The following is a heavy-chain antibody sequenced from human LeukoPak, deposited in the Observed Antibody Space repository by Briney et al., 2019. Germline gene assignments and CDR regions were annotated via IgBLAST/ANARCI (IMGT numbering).Heavy chain of an antibody. CDR2: ISGSGDTT. Sequence: GGSLRLSCAASGFTFSSYSMNWVRQAPGKGLEWVSGISGSGDTTYYADSVKGRFTISRDNSKNTLYLQMNSLRAEDTAVYYCAKVFFIKDYGDYGKYFDYWGQGTLVTVSS. D-gene: IGHD4-17*01. V-gene: IGHV3-23*01. CDR3: AKVFFIKDYGDYGKYFDY. CDR1: GFTFSSYS. J-gene: IGHJ4*02.